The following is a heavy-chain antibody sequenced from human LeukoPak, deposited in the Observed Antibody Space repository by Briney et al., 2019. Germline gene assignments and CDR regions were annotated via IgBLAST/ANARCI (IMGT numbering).Heavy chain of an antibody. D-gene: IGHD3-10*01. V-gene: IGHV3-23*01. Sequence: GGSLRLSCAASGFTFSSYAMTWVRQAPGRGPEWFSGISGSGGTTYCADSVKGRFSISRDNSKNALYLQLNSLRAEDTAVYYCAKGRNYASGSYGDSWGQGTLVTVSS. CDR1: GFTFSSYA. CDR2: ISGSGGTT. CDR3: AKGRNYASGSYGDS. J-gene: IGHJ4*02.